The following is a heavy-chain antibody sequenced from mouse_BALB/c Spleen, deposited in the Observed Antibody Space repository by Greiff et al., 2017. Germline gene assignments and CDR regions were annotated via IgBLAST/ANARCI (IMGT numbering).Heavy chain of an antibody. CDR3: ARDDLREDY. Sequence: EVNVVESGGGLVKPGGSLKLSCAASGFAFSSYDMSWVRQTPEKRLEWVAYISSDGGSYTYYPDSVKGRFTISRDNAKNNLYLQMSSLKSEDTAMYYCARDDLREDYWGQGTSVTVSS. CDR2: ISSDGGSYT. V-gene: IGHV5-12-1*01. J-gene: IGHJ4*01. CDR1: GFAFSSYD. D-gene: IGHD1-1*01.